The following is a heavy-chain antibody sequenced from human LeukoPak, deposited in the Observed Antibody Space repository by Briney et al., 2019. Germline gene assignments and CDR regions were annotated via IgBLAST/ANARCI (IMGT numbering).Heavy chain of an antibody. CDR2: IKQDGSEK. V-gene: IGHV3-7*01. J-gene: IGHJ5*02. CDR3: ARKYSSGWYSVFDP. Sequence: PGGSLRLSCAASGFTFSNAWMSWVRQAPGKGLEWVANIKQDGSEKYYVDSVKGRFTISRDNAKNSLYLQMNSLRAEDTAVYYCARKYSSGWYSVFDPWGQGTLVTVSS. CDR1: GFTFSNAW. D-gene: IGHD6-19*01.